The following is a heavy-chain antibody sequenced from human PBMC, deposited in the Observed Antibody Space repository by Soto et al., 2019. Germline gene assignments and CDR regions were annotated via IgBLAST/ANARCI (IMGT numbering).Heavy chain of an antibody. V-gene: IGHV3-30-3*01. Sequence: QVQLVESGGGVVQPGRSLRLSCAASGFTFSSYAMHWVRQAPGKGLEWVAVISYDGSNKYYADSVKGRFNISRDNSKNTLYLQMNSLRAEDTAVYYCARPLWRDDYNWGYFDLWDRGTLVTVSS. CDR1: GFTFSSYA. CDR2: ISYDGSNK. CDR3: ARPLWRDDYNWGYFDL. D-gene: IGHD4-4*01. J-gene: IGHJ2*01.